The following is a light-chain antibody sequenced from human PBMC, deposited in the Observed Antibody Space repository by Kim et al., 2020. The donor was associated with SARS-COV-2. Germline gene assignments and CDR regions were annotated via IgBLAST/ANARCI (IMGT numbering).Light chain of an antibody. CDR2: DAS. Sequence: EIVLTQSPATLSLSPGERATLSCRASQSVSSYVAWYQQKPGQAPRLLIHDASTRATGIPARFSGSGSGTDFTLTISRLEPEDSAVYYCQQRSNWPFGQGTRLEIK. J-gene: IGKJ5*01. CDR3: QQRSNWP. V-gene: IGKV3-11*01. CDR1: QSVSSY.